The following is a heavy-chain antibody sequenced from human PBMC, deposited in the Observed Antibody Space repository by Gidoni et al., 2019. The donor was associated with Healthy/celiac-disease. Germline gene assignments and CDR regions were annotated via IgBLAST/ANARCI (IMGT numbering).Heavy chain of an antibody. CDR1: GGTLRNYA. J-gene: IGHJ3*02. Sequence: VQLGQSGAEVTKPGSSVKVSCTAAGGTLRNYAISWLRQAHGQGLEWMGGIIPIFGTTNYAQKFQGRVTITAEDSTSTAYMELSSLRSEDTAAYYCARDIDYGDPMWAFDIWGQGTTVIVSS. CDR3: ARDIDYGDPMWAFDI. D-gene: IGHD4-17*01. CDR2: IIPIFGTT. V-gene: IGHV1-69*01.